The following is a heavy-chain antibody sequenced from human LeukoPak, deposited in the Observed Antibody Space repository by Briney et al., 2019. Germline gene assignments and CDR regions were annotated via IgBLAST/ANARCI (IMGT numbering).Heavy chain of an antibody. D-gene: IGHD1-1*01. Sequence: GGSLRLSCAASGFTFSSCAMTWVRQAPGKGLEWVSAISGGGGGTTYYADSVKGRFTISGDNSKNTLYLQMDSLRAEDTAKYYCAKGGAGGGNGGDCWGQGTLVTVSS. CDR1: GFTFSSCA. CDR3: AKGGAGGGNGGDC. CDR2: ISGGGGGTT. J-gene: IGHJ4*02. V-gene: IGHV3-23*01.